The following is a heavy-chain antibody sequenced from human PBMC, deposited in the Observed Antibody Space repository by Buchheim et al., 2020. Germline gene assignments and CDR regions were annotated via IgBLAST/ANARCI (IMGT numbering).Heavy chain of an antibody. CDR1: GFTFTSYA. CDR3: AASLSGTRGRLPY. J-gene: IGHJ1*01. CDR2: ISGSGDVP. Sequence: EVQLLESGGGLVQPGGSLGLSCTASGFTFTSYAMNWVRQAPGKGLEWVSGISGSGDVPYYADSVKGRFTISRDNSKNTVYPQMNSLRAEDTAEYYCAASLSGTRGRLPYWGHGTL. V-gene: IGHV3-23*01. D-gene: IGHD6-13*01.